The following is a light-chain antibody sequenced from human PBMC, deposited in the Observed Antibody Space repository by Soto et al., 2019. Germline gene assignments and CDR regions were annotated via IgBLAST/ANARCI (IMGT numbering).Light chain of an antibody. CDR2: WAS. Sequence: DIVMTQSPDSLAVSLGERATINCRSSQNILYSSNNKNYLAWYQQKPGQPPKLLIYWASTRESGVPDRFSGSGSGTDLTLAISSLQAEDVAVYYCQQYYTVPVTFGPGTKVDIK. CDR3: QQYYTVPVT. V-gene: IGKV4-1*01. CDR1: QNILYSSNNKNY. J-gene: IGKJ3*01.